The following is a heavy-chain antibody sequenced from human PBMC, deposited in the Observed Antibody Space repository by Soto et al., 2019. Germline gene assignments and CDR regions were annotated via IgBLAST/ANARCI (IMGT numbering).Heavy chain of an antibody. D-gene: IGHD2-15*01. Sequence: EVQVLESGGGLVQPGGSLRLSCEGSGFTVSSHAMTWIRQAPGKGPEWVSTVTADGGTYYADSVKGRFAMSRDTSENKLYLQMNRVRAEDTPAYCCAPHVFCSGGSCQYDAFPIRGQGTMVTVSS. V-gene: IGHV3-23*01. CDR3: APHVFCSGGSCQYDAFPI. CDR1: GFTVSSHA. CDR2: VTADGGT. J-gene: IGHJ3*02.